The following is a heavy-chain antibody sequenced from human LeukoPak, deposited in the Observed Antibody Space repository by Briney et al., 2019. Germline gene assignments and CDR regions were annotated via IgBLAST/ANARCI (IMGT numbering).Heavy chain of an antibody. CDR3: ARDRRRELLHAFDI. J-gene: IGHJ3*02. CDR1: GGSISSYY. D-gene: IGHD1-26*01. Sequence: SETLSLTCTVSGGSISSYYWSWIRQPPGKGLEWIGYIDYSASTNYNPSLKSRVTISVDTSKNQFSLKLSSVTAADTAVYYCARDRRRELLHAFDIWGQRTMVTVS. CDR2: IDYSAST. V-gene: IGHV4-59*01.